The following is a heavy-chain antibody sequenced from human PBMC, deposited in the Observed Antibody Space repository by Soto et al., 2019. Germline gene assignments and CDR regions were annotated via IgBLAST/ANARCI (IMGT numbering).Heavy chain of an antibody. Sequence: TGGSLRLSCAASGFTFSSYGMHWVRQAPGKGLEWVAVIWYDGSNKYYADSVKGRFTISRDNSKNTLYLQMNSLRAEDTAVYYCARADPPYYFDYWGQGTLVTVSS. CDR1: GFTFSSYG. CDR2: IWYDGSNK. V-gene: IGHV3-33*01. CDR3: ARADPPYYFDY. J-gene: IGHJ4*02.